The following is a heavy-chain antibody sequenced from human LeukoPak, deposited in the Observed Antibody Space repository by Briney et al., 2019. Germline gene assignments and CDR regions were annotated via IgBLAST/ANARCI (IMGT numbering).Heavy chain of an antibody. J-gene: IGHJ6*03. V-gene: IGHV4-39*02. CDR3: ARERGTYSSTSKYYYYMDV. CDR1: GGSISSSSYY. CDR2: IYYSGST. Sequence: PSETLSLTCTVSGGSISSSSYYWGWIRQPPGKGLEWIGSIYYSGSTYYNPSLKSRVTISVDTSKNQFSLKLSSVTAADTAVYYCARERGTYSSTSKYYYYMDVWGKGTTVTVSS. D-gene: IGHD6-13*01.